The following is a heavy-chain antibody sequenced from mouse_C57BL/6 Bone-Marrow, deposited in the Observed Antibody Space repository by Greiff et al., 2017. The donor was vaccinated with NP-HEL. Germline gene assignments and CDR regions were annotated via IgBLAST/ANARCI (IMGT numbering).Heavy chain of an antibody. CDR1: GFNIKNTY. CDR2: IDPANGNT. J-gene: IGHJ3*01. D-gene: IGHD2-2*01. Sequence: VQLKQSVAELVRPGASVKLSCTASGFNIKNTYMHWVKQRPEQGLEWIGRIDPANGNTKYAPKFQGKAAITADPSSNTAYLQLSSLTSEDTAIYYCAVLLLWLRRGFAYWGQGTLVTVSA. CDR3: AVLLLWLRRGFAY. V-gene: IGHV14-3*01.